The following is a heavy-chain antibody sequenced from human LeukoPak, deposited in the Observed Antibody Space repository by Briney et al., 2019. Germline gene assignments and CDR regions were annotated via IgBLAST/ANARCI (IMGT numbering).Heavy chain of an antibody. J-gene: IGHJ4*02. D-gene: IGHD6-13*01. Sequence: GGSLRLSCAAYRFTFNNYGVDWVRQAPGKGLEWVAFIRYDGHNEYYADSVKGRFIISRDNSKDIVYLQMNSLRAEDTAVYFCAQDGPHTSNWPSYFDYWGQGTLVTVSS. CDR1: RFTFNNYG. CDR3: AQDGPHTSNWPSYFDY. CDR2: IRYDGHNE. V-gene: IGHV3-30*02.